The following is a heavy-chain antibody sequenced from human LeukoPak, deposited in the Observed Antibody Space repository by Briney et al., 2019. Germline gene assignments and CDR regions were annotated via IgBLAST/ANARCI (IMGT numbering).Heavy chain of an antibody. CDR3: ARGGSSSWSFVDY. Sequence: ASVRVSCKAPVYTFTIYGISWVRQAPGQGREWMGWISADNGNTNYAQKLQGRVTITTDTSTSTDYMELRSLRSDDTAVYYCARGGSSSWSFVDYWGQGTLVTVSS. CDR1: VYTFTIYG. J-gene: IGHJ4*02. CDR2: ISADNGNT. D-gene: IGHD6-13*01. V-gene: IGHV1-18*01.